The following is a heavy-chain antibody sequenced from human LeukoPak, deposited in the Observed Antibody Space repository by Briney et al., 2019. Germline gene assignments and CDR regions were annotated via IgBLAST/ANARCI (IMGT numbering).Heavy chain of an antibody. CDR1: GFSFSSYG. V-gene: IGHV3-33*01. CDR3: ARDSEYSSSWDDAFDI. D-gene: IGHD6-13*01. J-gene: IGHJ3*02. Sequence: SGGSLRLSCAASGFSFSSYGMHWVRQAPGKGLEWVAVIWYHGSNKYYADSVKGRFTISRDNSKNTLYLQMNSLRAEDTAVYYCARDSEYSSSWDDAFDIWGQGTMVTVSS. CDR2: IWYHGSNK.